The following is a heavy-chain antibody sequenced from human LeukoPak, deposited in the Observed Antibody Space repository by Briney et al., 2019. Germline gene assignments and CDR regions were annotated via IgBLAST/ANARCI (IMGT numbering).Heavy chain of an antibody. V-gene: IGHV4-39*01. CDR1: GGSLSSSNYY. D-gene: IGHD5-12*01. CDR3: ARREQWLRKTPFDY. CDR2: IYYSGTT. J-gene: IGHJ4*02. Sequence: SETLSLTCTVSGGSLSSSNYYWGWIRQPPGKGLEWIATIYYSGTTYYNPSVKSRVTVFIDTSKNQFSLKLSSVTAADTAVYYCARREQWLRKTPFDYWGQGILVTVSS.